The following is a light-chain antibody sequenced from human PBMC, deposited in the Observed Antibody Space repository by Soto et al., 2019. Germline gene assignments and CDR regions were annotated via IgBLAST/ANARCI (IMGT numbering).Light chain of an antibody. CDR2: AAS. J-gene: IGKJ1*01. V-gene: IGKV1-39*01. Sequence: EMHIYKSPSSLSASVGDRVTITCRASQSIVTYLNWYLQKPGKAPKLLIYAASNLQSGVPSRFSGSGSGTDFTLTISSLQLEDFATYSCHQRYRTLPSTSGHGTKLDI. CDR1: QSIVTY. CDR3: HQRYRTLPST.